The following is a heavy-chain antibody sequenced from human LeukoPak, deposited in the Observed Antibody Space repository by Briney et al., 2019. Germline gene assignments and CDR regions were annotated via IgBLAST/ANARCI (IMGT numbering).Heavy chain of an antibody. D-gene: IGHD5-18*01. CDR3: TRGPIQLWIQKAMDV. CDR1: GFTFGDHA. CDR2: IRSRAYRGTT. J-gene: IGHJ6*02. V-gene: IGHV3-49*04. Sequence: GGSLRLSCTTSGFTFGDHAMSWVRQAPGKGLEWVGFIRSRAYRGTTEYAASVKDRFIISREDSRNIAYLQMNSLRIEDKGVYYCTRGPIQLWIQKAMDVWGQGTTVIVSS.